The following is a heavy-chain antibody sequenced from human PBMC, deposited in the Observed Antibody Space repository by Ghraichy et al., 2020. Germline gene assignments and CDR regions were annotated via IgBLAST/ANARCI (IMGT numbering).Heavy chain of an antibody. D-gene: IGHD5-24*01. CDR3: SKDKGAGRGFDF. CDR1: GFSFVNYA. J-gene: IGHJ6*02. Sequence: GGSLRLSCAASGFSFVNYAMIWVRQAPGRGLEYVSVISSSGGDTYYADSVKGRFTISRDTSKNTRFLQMNSLRAEDTAVYYCSKDKGAGRGFDFWGQGTTVTVSS. V-gene: IGHV3-23*01. CDR2: ISSSGGDT.